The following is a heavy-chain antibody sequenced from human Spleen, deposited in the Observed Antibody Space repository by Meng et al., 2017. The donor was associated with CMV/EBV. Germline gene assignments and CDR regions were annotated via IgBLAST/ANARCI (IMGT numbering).Heavy chain of an antibody. D-gene: IGHD5-12*01. V-gene: IGHV3-7*01. CDR1: GFTFSSYW. Sequence: GESLKISCAASGFTFSSYWMSWVRQAPGKGLEWVANIKQDGSEKYYVDSVKGRFTISRDDSKNTVYLQMTSLRAEDTAVYYCARDPSDGYDAGYFDYWGQGTLVTVSS. CDR2: IKQDGSEK. CDR3: ARDPSDGYDAGYFDY. J-gene: IGHJ4*02.